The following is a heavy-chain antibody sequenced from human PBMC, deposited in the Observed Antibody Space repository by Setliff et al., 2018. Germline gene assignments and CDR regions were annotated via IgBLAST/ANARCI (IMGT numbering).Heavy chain of an antibody. J-gene: IGHJ4*02. D-gene: IGHD6-6*01. CDR1: GAPISSGQNY. CDR2: VFATGNT. V-gene: IGHV4-61*09. CDR3: ARDRSDGLDSFDY. Sequence: PSETLSLTCTVSGAPISSGQNYWSWIRQPAGKGLERIGHVFATGNTEYNPSLESRVTFSVDTSKNQFSLKLTSVTVADSAVYYCARDRSDGLDSFDYWGQGAQVTVSS.